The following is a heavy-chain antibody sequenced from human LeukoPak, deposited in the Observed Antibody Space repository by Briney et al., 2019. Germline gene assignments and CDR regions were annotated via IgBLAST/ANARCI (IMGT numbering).Heavy chain of an antibody. CDR3: ARGSTYYDSSGQVPFDY. CDR2: ISGSSSTI. D-gene: IGHD3-22*01. CDR1: GFTFSSYS. J-gene: IGHJ4*02. Sequence: GGSLRLSCAASGFTFSSYSMNWVRQAPGKGLEWGSYISGSSSTIYYADSVKGRFTISRDNGKNTLYLQMNSLRAEDTAVYYCARGSTYYDSSGQVPFDYWGQGTLVTVSS. V-gene: IGHV3-48*01.